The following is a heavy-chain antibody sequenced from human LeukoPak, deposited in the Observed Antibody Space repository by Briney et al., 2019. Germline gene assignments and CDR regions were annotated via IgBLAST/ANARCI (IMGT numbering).Heavy chain of an antibody. CDR2: IYTSGST. CDR1: GGSISSYY. V-gene: IGHV4-4*09. CDR3: ARSKRLRFLEWRNYYMDV. D-gene: IGHD3-3*01. Sequence: SETLSLTCTVSGGSISSYYWSWIRRPPGKGLEWIGYIYTSGSTNYNPSLKSRVTISVDTSKNQFSLKLSSVTAADTAVYYCARSKRLRFLEWRNYYMDVWGKGTTVTVSS. J-gene: IGHJ6*03.